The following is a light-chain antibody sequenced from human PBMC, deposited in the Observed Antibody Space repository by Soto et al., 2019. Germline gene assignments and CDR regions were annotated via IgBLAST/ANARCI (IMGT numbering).Light chain of an antibody. J-gene: IGKJ4*01. V-gene: IGKV3-11*01. CDR1: QSVSISY. Sequence: EIVMTQSPGTLSLSPGERATLSCRVSQSVSISYLAWYQQKPGQAPRLLIYEASNRATGIPARFSGSGSGADFTLTISSLEPEDFALYYCQQHINWPLTFGGGTKVDIK. CDR3: QQHINWPLT. CDR2: EAS.